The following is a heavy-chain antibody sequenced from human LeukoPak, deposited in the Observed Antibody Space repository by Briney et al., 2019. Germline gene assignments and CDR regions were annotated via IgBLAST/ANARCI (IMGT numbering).Heavy chain of an antibody. Sequence: SGGSLRLSCAASGFTFSSYAMHWVRQAPGKGLEWVAVISYDGSNKYYADSVKGRFTISRDNSKNTLYLQMNSLRAEDTAVYYCARGHSSSPNWFDPWGQGTLVTVSS. CDR3: ARGHSSSPNWFDP. CDR1: GFTFSSYA. J-gene: IGHJ5*02. D-gene: IGHD6-13*01. V-gene: IGHV3-30*04. CDR2: ISYDGSNK.